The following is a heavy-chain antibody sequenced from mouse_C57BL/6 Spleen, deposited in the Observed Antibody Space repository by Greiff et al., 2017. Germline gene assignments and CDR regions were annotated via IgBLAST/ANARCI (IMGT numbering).Heavy chain of an antibody. CDR3: TRDYYYSNYECYAMDY. D-gene: IGHD2-5*01. CDR1: GFTFSSYA. CDR2: ISSGGDYI. Sequence: EVKLVESGEGLVKPGGSLKLSCAASGFTFSSYAMSWVRQTPEKRLEWVAYISSGGDYIYYADTVKGRFTISRDNARNTLYLQMSSLKSEDTAMYYCTRDYYYSNYECYAMDYWGQGTSVTVSS. V-gene: IGHV5-9-1*02. J-gene: IGHJ4*01.